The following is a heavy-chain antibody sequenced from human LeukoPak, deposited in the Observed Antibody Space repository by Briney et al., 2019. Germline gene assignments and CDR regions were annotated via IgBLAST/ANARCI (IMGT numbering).Heavy chain of an antibody. D-gene: IGHD3-10*01. V-gene: IGHV3-23*01. Sequence: PGGSLRLSCTASGFTFSSYAMSWVRQAPGKGLEWVSPISDTGDSTYYADSVKGRFTISRDNSKNTLYLQMNSLRAEDTAVYYCARFSITIVQAFDSWGQGTLVTVSS. CDR1: GFTFSSYA. CDR3: ARFSITIVQAFDS. J-gene: IGHJ5*01. CDR2: ISDTGDST.